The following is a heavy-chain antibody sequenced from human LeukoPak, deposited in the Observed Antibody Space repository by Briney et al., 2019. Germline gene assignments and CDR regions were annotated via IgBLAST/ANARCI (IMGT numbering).Heavy chain of an antibody. CDR2: IKSKNDGGTI. CDR3: TSPGVGAADVYSYYYTDV. D-gene: IGHD2-15*01. Sequence: GGSLRLSCAASGFILINAWLSWVRQAPGKGLEWVGRIKSKNDGGTIDYAAPVKGRFTISRDDSKKTLYLQMNSLKTEDTAVYYCTSPGVGAADVYSYYYTDVWGKGTTVTVSS. V-gene: IGHV3-15*01. CDR1: GFILINAW. J-gene: IGHJ6*03.